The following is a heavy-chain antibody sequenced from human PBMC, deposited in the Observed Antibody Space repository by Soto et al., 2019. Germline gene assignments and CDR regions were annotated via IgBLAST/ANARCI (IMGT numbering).Heavy chain of an antibody. CDR2: IQEHGNAK. D-gene: IGHD3-16*01. J-gene: IGHJ6*02. V-gene: IGHV3-7*03. CDR3: VGGHDLGGPVGRRDNVYYCRFDV. CDR1: GFAFNTYW. Sequence: EVQLVESGGGLVQPGGSLTLSCAASGFAFNTYWMNWVRQAPGKGLEWVANIQEHGNAKNYVDSVKGRFTIARDNADNSLFQQMNSLEIEETAVYYCVGGHDLGGPVGRRDNVYYCRFDVWGQGTTVTVSS.